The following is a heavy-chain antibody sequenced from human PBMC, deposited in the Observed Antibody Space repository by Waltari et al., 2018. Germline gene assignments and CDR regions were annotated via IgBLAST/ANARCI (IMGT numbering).Heavy chain of an antibody. CDR3: ARDRGIGLYFDS. D-gene: IGHD1-26*01. J-gene: IGHJ4*02. Sequence: LQLQESGPGLATPSGTLSLTCTVSGDSMNSNSWWSWVRQPPAKGLEWIGQIHRSGRNNYNPSLESRVTISLDTSNRQFSLKLTSTTAADTAVYYCARDRGIGLYFDSWGQGTLVTVSP. V-gene: IGHV4-4*02. CDR1: GDSMNSNSW. CDR2: IHRSGRN.